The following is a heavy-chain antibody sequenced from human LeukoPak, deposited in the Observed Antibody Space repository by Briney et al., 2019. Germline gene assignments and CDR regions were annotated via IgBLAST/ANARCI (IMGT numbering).Heavy chain of an antibody. Sequence: ASVKVSCKASGYTFTGYYMHWVRQAPGQGLEWMGWINPNSGGTNYAQKFQGRVTITRDTSISTAYMELSRLRSDDTAVYYCARVSGSCSPPDYWGQGTLVTVSS. CDR2: INPNSGGT. V-gene: IGHV1-2*02. D-gene: IGHD1-26*01. CDR3: ARVSGSCSPPDY. CDR1: GYTFTGYY. J-gene: IGHJ4*02.